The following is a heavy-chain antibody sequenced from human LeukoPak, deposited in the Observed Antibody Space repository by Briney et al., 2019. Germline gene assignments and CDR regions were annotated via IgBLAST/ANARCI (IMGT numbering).Heavy chain of an antibody. V-gene: IGHV3-43*02. J-gene: IGHJ5*02. CDR2: ISGDGSGT. CDR1: GFTFDDYA. Sequence: GGSLRLSCAASGFTFDDYAMHWVRQALGKGLEWVSLISGDGSGTYYADSVKGRFTVSRDNSKNSLYLLMNSLRTEDTALYYCAKDIVRGYSSSWSNWFDPWGQGTLVTVSS. D-gene: IGHD6-13*01. CDR3: AKDIVRGYSSSWSNWFDP.